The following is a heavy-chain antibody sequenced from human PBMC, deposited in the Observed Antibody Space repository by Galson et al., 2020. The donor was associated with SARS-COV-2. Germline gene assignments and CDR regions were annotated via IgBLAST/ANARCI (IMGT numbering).Heavy chain of an antibody. V-gene: IGHV3-21*01. Sequence: GGSLRLSCAASGFTFSSYSMNWVRQAPGKGLEWVSSISSSSSYIYYADSVKGRFTISRDNAKNSLYLQMNSLRAEDTAVYYCARGIYSYYYDSDAVDIWGQGTMVTVSS. CDR3: ARGIYSYYYDSDAVDI. CDR2: ISSSSSYI. D-gene: IGHD3-10*01. J-gene: IGHJ3*02. CDR1: GFTFSSYS.